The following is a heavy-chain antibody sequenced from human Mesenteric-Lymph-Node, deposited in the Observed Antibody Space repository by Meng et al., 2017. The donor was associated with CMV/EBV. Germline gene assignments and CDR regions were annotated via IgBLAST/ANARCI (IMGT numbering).Heavy chain of an antibody. D-gene: IGHD2-21*01. CDR2: IYYSGST. V-gene: IGHV4-59*01. Sequence: SETLSLTCTVSGDSINSYYWSWIRQPPGKGLEWIGYIYYSGSTNYNPSLKSRVTISVDTSKNQFSLKLSSVTAADTAVYYCASGGAYCGGDCYSADYWGQGTLVTVSS. CDR3: ASGGAYCGGDCYSADY. J-gene: IGHJ4*02. CDR1: GDSINSYY.